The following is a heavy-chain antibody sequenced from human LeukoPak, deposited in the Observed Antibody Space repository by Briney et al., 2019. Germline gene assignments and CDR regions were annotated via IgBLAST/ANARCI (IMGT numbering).Heavy chain of an antibody. D-gene: IGHD3-22*01. CDR1: GFTLSSYG. Sequence: GGSLRLSCAAAGFTLSSYGIAWVRQAPGKGLGWEAVIWSDGSNKYYADSVKGRFAISRENSKNTLYLQMNSLGVEDTAVYYCARGIPVVIATQRAYFDSWGEGTLVTVSS. CDR2: IWSDGSNK. V-gene: IGHV3-33*01. J-gene: IGHJ4*02. CDR3: ARGIPVVIATQRAYFDS.